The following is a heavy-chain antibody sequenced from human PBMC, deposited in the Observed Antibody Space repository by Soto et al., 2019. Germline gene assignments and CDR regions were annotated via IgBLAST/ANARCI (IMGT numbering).Heavy chain of an antibody. J-gene: IGHJ6*03. V-gene: IGHV1-2*04. CDR1: GYIFTDYY. D-gene: IGHD1-7*01. CDR3: ARAGTTSNNYYYYMDV. CDR2: INPNSGGT. Sequence: ASVKVSCKASGYIFTDYYMHWVRQAPGQELGWMGWINPNSGGTNYAQKFQGWVTMTRDTSISTAYMELSRLRSDDTAVYYCARAGTTSNNYYYYMDVWGKGTTVTVSS.